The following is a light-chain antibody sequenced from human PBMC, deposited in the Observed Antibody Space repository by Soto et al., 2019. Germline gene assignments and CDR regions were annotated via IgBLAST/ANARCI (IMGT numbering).Light chain of an antibody. CDR1: SGSVSTSYY. Sequence: QAVVTQEPSFSVSPGRTVTLTCGLSSGSVSTSYYPSWYQQTPGQAPRTLIYPTNTRSSGVPDRFSGSILGKKAALTITGAQADDESDYYCVLYMGSGISVFGGVTKLTVL. J-gene: IGLJ3*02. CDR3: VLYMGSGISV. CDR2: PTN. V-gene: IGLV8-61*01.